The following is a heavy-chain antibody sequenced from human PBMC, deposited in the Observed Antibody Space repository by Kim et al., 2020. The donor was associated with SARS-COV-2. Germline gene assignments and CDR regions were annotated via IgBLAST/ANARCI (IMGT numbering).Heavy chain of an antibody. J-gene: IGHJ4*02. V-gene: IGHV4-59*09. Sequence: YNPSLKSRVTISVDTSKNQFSLKLSSVTAADTAVYYCARGPYSSGWYGDYWGQGTLVTVSS. CDR3: ARGPYSSGWYGDY. D-gene: IGHD6-19*01.